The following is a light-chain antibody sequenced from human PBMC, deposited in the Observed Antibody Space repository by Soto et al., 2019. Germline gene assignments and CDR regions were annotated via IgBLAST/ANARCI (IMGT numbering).Light chain of an antibody. V-gene: IGKV3-20*01. Sequence: EIVLTQSPGTLSLSPGERSSLSCSSSQSISSAYLAWYRQIPGQAQRLIRYGALNRATGIPDRISGRGSGTDFTLTISRLETEDSGVYYGQHYGRSPIITVGQGTRLEIK. J-gene: IGKJ5*01. CDR2: GAL. CDR3: QHYGRSPIIT. CDR1: QSISSAY.